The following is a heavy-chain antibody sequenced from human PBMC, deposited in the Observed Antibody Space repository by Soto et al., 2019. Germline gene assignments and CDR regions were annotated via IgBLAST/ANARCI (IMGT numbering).Heavy chain of an antibody. Sequence: QITLKESGPTLVKPTQTLTLTCTFSGFSLTTSGVSVGWIRQPPGKALQWVAFIYWNDDKRYSPSLKSRLTITKDTSKKQVAITMTDMAPVDTATYYCAYRVGSRGSFDFWGPGTLVTVSS. CDR3: AYRVGSRGSFDF. D-gene: IGHD6-25*01. CDR2: IYWNDDK. CDR1: GFSLTTSGVS. V-gene: IGHV2-5*01. J-gene: IGHJ4*02.